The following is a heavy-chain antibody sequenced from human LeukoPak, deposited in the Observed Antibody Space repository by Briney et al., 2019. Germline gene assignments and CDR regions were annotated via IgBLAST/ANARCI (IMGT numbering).Heavy chain of an antibody. D-gene: IGHD4-17*01. CDR3: ARDLTTTVTTPGDY. CDR1: GFTFSSYE. V-gene: IGHV3-48*03. J-gene: IGHJ4*02. CDR2: ISSSGSTI. Sequence: GGSLRLSCAASGFTFSSYEMNWVRQAPGKGLEWVSYISSSGSTIYYADSVKGRFTISRDNAKNSLYLQMNSLRAEDTAVYYCARDLTTTVTTPGDYWGQGTLVTVSS.